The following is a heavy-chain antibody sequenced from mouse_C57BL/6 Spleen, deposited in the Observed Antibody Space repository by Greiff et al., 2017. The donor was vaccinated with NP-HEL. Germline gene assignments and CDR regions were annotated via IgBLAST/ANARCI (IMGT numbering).Heavy chain of an antibody. CDR3: ARKGGTGTFFAY. V-gene: IGHV1-82*01. J-gene: IGHJ3*01. CDR2: IYPGDGDT. CDR1: GYAFSSSW. Sequence: QVQLKESGPELVKPGASVKISCKASGYAFSSSWMNWVKQRPGKGLEWIGRIYPGDGDTNYNGKFKGKATLTADKSSSTAYMQLSSLTSEDSAVYFCARKGGTGTFFAYWGQGTLVTVSA. D-gene: IGHD4-1*01.